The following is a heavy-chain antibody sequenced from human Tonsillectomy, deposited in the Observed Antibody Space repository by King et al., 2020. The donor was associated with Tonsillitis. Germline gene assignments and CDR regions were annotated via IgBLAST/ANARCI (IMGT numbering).Heavy chain of an antibody. CDR1: GFTFSNAW. V-gene: IGHV3-15*01. J-gene: IGHJ4*02. D-gene: IGHD3-9*01. Sequence: VQLVESGGGLVKPGGSLRLSCAASGFTFSNAWMSWVRQAPGKGLEWVGRIKSKTDGGTTDYAAPVKGRFTISRDDSKNTLYLQMNSLKTEDTAVYYCTTELSLVTYYDIPWGQGTLVTVSS. CDR3: TTELSLVTYYDIP. CDR2: IKSKTDGGTT.